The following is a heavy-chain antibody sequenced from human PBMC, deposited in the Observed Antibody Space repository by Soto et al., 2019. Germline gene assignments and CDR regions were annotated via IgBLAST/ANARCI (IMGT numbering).Heavy chain of an antibody. CDR2: IWYDGSNK. Sequence: GGSLRLSCAASGFTFSSYGMHWVRQAPGKGLEWVAVIWYDGSNKYYADSVKGRFTISRDNSKNTLYLQMNSLRAEDTAVYYCARDRYYYDSSGYPPGFWGQGTLVTVSS. J-gene: IGHJ4*02. CDR3: ARDRYYYDSSGYPPGF. CDR1: GFTFSSYG. V-gene: IGHV3-33*01. D-gene: IGHD3-22*01.